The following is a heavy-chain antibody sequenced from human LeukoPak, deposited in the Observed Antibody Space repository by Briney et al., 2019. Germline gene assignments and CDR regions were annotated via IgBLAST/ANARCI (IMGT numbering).Heavy chain of an antibody. Sequence: GGSLRLSCAASGFTFSDYYMSWIRQAPGKGLEWVSYISSSGSTIYYADSVKGRFTISRDNAKNSLYLQMNSLRAEDTAVYYCARSASYSNYAHFDNWGQGTLVTVSS. CDR2: ISSSGSTI. CDR3: ARSASYSNYAHFDN. J-gene: IGHJ4*02. CDR1: GFTFSDYY. D-gene: IGHD4-11*01. V-gene: IGHV3-11*04.